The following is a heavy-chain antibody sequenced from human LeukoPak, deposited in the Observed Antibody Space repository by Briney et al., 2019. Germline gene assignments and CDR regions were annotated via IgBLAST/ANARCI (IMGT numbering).Heavy chain of an antibody. CDR1: GFTVSSNY. J-gene: IGHJ6*03. D-gene: IGHD1-14*01. V-gene: IGHV3-66*01. CDR2: IYSGGST. Sequence: GGSLRLSCAASGFTVSSNYMSWVRQAPGKGLEWVSVIYSGGSTYYADSVKGRFTISRDNSKNTLYLQMNSLRAEDTAVYYCAREADKFGTTYYYYYMDVWGKGTTVTVSS. CDR3: AREADKFGTTYYYYYMDV.